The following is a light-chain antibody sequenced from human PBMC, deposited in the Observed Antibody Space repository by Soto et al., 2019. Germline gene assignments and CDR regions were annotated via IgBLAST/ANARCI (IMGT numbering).Light chain of an antibody. Sequence: QSALTQPPSASGTPGQKVTIPCSGSSSNLGSNTVNWYQQLPGTAPKLLIHSNNQRPSGVPDRFSGSKSGTSASLAISGLQSDDEADYFCAAWDDSLNGHVVFGGGTKLTVL. CDR1: SSNLGSNT. CDR2: SNN. CDR3: AAWDDSLNGHVV. J-gene: IGLJ2*01. V-gene: IGLV1-44*01.